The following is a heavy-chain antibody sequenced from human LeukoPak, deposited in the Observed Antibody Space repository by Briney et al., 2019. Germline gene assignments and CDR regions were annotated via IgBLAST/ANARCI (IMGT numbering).Heavy chain of an antibody. J-gene: IGHJ4*02. CDR3: AKVESGFLLGY. D-gene: IGHD3-3*01. CDR1: GFTFSNYA. CDR2: ISGSGGST. V-gene: IGHV3-23*01. Sequence: GGSLRLSCAASGFTFSNYAMSWVRQAPGKGLEWVSAISGSGGSTYYADSVKGRFTISRDNSKNTLYLQMNSLRAEDTAVYYCAKVESGFLLGYWGQGTLVTVSS.